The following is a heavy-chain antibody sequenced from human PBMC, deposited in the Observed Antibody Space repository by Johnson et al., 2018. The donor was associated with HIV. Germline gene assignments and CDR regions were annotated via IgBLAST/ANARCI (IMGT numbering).Heavy chain of an antibody. J-gene: IGHJ3*02. Sequence: QVQLVESEGGVVQPGRSLRLSCAASGFSFSDYAMHWVRQAPGKGLEWVAVISYDGSSKFYPNSLKGRFSISRDNSKNTVYLQMNSLRTEDTAVYYCARGITMIAVVKGDAFDIWGQGTMVTVSS. D-gene: IGHD3-22*01. CDR3: ARGITMIAVVKGDAFDI. V-gene: IGHV3-30*04. CDR2: ISYDGSSK. CDR1: GFSFSDYA.